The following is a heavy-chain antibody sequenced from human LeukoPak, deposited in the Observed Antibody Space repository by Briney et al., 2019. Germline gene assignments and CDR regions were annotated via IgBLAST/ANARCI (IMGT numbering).Heavy chain of an antibody. CDR3: AKDDQGHYVLPTGDY. D-gene: IGHD4-17*01. CDR1: GFTFSSYA. V-gene: IGHV3-23*01. CDR2: ISGSGGST. Sequence: PGGSLRLSCAASGFTFSSYAMSWVRQAPGKGLEWVSAISGSGGSTYYADSVKGRFTISRDNSKNTLYLQMNSPRAEDTAVYYCAKDDQGHYVLPTGDYWGQGTLVTVSS. J-gene: IGHJ4*02.